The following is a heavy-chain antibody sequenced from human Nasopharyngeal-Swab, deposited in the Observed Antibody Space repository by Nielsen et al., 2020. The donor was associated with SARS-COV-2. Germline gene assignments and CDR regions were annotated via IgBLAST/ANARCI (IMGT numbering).Heavy chain of an antibody. CDR2: IYQSGST. D-gene: IGHD3-10*01. CDR3: ARGQAYYYGSGSRYYYYYYMDV. Sequence: WIRQPPGKGLEWIGYIYQSGSTDYNPSLKSRVTISVGTSKNQFSLKLSSVTAADTAVYYCARGQAYYYGSGSRYYYYYYMDVWGKGTTVTVSS. V-gene: IGHV4-30-2*04. J-gene: IGHJ6*03.